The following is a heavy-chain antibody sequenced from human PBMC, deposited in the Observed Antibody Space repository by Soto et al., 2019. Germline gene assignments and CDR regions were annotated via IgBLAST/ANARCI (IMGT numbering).Heavy chain of an antibody. D-gene: IGHD6-25*01. J-gene: IGHJ5*02. CDR1: GGSISSGGYY. Sequence: QVQLQESGPGLVKPTQTLSLTCTVSGGSISSGGYYWSWIRQHPGKGLEWIGYIYHSGSTYYNPSLKSRVTISVETSKNQCSLKLSSLTAADTAVYYCAREAAGILNWFDPWGQGTLVTVSS. V-gene: IGHV4-31*03. CDR2: IYHSGST. CDR3: AREAAGILNWFDP.